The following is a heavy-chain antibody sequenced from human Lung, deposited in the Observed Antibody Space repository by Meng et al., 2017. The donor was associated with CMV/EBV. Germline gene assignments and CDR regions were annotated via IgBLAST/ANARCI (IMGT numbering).Heavy chain of an antibody. CDR3: AREGPEAGREMRTRGFDH. D-gene: IGHD5-24*01. J-gene: IGHJ4*02. CDR2: NIPISAKT. Sequence: LSSCGIGGVEQAPGQGIEWMGGNIPISAKTNNPQRFESRETINTDKSATTAYMGLRSLRSEDTGVYYCAREGPEAGREMRTRGFDHWGPGTLVTVSS. CDR1: LSSCG. V-gene: IGHV1-69*05.